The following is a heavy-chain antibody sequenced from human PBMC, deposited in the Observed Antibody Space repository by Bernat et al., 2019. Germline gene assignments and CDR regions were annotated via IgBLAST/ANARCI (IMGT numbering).Heavy chain of an antibody. D-gene: IGHD6-13*01. V-gene: IGHV4-39*01. Sequence: QLQLQESGPGLVKPSETLSLTCTVSGGSISSSSYYWGWIRQPPGKGLEWIGSIYYSGSTYYNPSLKSRVTIPVDKSKSQFSLKLRSVTAADTAVYYCARQGSSSSWGTSESFDYWGQGTLVTVSS. J-gene: IGHJ4*02. CDR2: IYYSGST. CDR1: GGSISSSSYY. CDR3: ARQGSSSSWGTSESFDY.